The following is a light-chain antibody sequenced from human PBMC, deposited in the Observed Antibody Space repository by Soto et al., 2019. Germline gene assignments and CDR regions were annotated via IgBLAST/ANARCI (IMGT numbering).Light chain of an antibody. CDR3: QQANSFPRT. Sequence: DIQMTQSPSSVSASVGDRVTITCRASQDISSWLVWYQQKPGKAPKLLIYAASSLQSGVPSRFSGSGSGTDFTLTISSLRPEDFAYYYCQQANSFPRTFGQGTRLEIK. CDR1: QDISSW. J-gene: IGKJ5*01. CDR2: AAS. V-gene: IGKV1-12*01.